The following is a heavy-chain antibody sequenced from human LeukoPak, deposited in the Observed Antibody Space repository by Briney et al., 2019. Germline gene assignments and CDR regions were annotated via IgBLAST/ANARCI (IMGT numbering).Heavy chain of an antibody. CDR1: GYTLTELS. Sequence: ASVKVSCKVSGYTLTELSMHWVRQAPGKGLEWMGGFDPEDGETIYAQKFQGRVTMTEDTSTDTAYMELSSLRSEDTAVYYCATPIRFLEWHRRGDAFGIWGQGTMVTVSS. V-gene: IGHV1-24*01. CDR2: FDPEDGET. D-gene: IGHD3-3*01. CDR3: ATPIRFLEWHRRGDAFGI. J-gene: IGHJ3*02.